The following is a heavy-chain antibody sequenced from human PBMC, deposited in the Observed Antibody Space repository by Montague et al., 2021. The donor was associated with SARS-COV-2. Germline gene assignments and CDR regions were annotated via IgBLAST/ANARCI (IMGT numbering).Heavy chain of an antibody. CDR2: IYWNDDK. CDR3: AHKKCGWPIEFGY. CDR1: GFSLITNGVG. Sequence: PALVKPTQTLTLTCTFSGFSLITNGVGVGWIRQPPGKALECLALIYWNDDKRYTPSLKNRLTVTKDISKNQVVLTMTNMEPVDTGTYYCAHKKCGWPIEFGYWGQGIMVTVSS. D-gene: IGHD6-19*01. V-gene: IGHV2-5*01. J-gene: IGHJ4*02.